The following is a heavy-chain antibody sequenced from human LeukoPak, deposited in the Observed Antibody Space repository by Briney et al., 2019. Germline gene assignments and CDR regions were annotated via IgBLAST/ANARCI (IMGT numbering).Heavy chain of an antibody. CDR3: TKAGTD. CDR1: GFTFSSFS. V-gene: IGHV3-48*01. Sequence: GGSLRVSCAASGFTFSSFSMNWVRQAPGKGLAWVSYISGSSTIFYADSVKGRFTISRDNAKNSLYLQMNSLRAEDTAVYYCTKAGTDWGQGTLVTVSS. CDR2: ISGSSTI. J-gene: IGHJ4*02. D-gene: IGHD6-19*01.